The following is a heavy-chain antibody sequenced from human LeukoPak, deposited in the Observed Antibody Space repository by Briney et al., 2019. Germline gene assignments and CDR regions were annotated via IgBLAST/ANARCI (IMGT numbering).Heavy chain of an antibody. Sequence: ASVKVSCNASGYAFTAYYIHSWRRSAGQRLGGMGIINPSGGSTRYAQKFQGILTMTRDTYTRTVYMELRSLRSQDTAVYYCARGGDLLILSFANLLDNSWFDPWGQGTLLSVSS. J-gene: IGHJ5*01. V-gene: IGHV1-46*01. CDR2: INPSGGST. D-gene: IGHD2/OR15-2a*01. CDR1: GYAFTAYY. CDR3: ARGGDLLILSFANLLDNSWFDP.